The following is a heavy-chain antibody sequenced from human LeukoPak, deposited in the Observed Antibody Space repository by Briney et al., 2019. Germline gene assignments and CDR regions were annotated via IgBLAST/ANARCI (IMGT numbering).Heavy chain of an antibody. CDR2: ISSSSSYI. CDR3: ARDIVVVPAALP. CDR1: GFTFSSYS. Sequence: PGGSLRLSCAASGFTFSSYSMNWVRQAPGKGLEWVSSISSSSSYIYYADSVKGRFTISRDNAKNSLYLQMNSLRAEDTAVYYCARDIVVVPAALPWGQGTLVTFSS. D-gene: IGHD2-2*01. V-gene: IGHV3-21*01. J-gene: IGHJ5*02.